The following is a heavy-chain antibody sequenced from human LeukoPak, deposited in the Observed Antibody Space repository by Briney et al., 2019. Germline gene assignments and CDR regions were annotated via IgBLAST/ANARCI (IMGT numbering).Heavy chain of an antibody. CDR1: GFTFSRYA. CDR3: AQGVDASGIYYYFYMDV. D-gene: IGHD3-16*01. Sequence: PAGSLRLSCAASGFTFSRYAMSWVSPAAGEVMGWVSGISGIGGGRFYADSVTGRFSISRDNSENTLYLQMNNLRAEDTAVYYCAQGVDASGIYYYFYMDVWGKGTTVTVSS. J-gene: IGHJ6*03. CDR2: ISGIGGGR. V-gene: IGHV3-23*01.